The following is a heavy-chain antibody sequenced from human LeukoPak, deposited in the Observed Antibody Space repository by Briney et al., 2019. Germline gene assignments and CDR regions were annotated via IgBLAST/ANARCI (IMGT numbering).Heavy chain of an antibody. CDR2: ITGRSSPI. Sequence: PGGSLRLSCAASGFTFSGYSMNWIRQAPGKGLEWLSYITGRSSPIYYADSVKGRFTVSRDNAKNSLYLQMDSLRDEDTAVYYCARAPGSSGYAFDIWGQGTMVTVSS. V-gene: IGHV3-48*02. CDR3: ARAPGSSGYAFDI. CDR1: GFTFSGYS. J-gene: IGHJ3*02. D-gene: IGHD6-13*01.